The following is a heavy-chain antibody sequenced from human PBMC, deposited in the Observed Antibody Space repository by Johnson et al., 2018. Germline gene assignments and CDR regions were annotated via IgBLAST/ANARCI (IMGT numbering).Heavy chain of an antibody. CDR2: IIPLFGTA. D-gene: IGHD3-22*01. V-gene: IGHV1-69*01. CDR3: ARGSDDSSGTDAFDI. CDR1: RGTFSSSV. Sequence: QVQLLEAGAEVKKHRSSVEVSCKASRGTFSSSVISWVRQAPGQGLEWMGGIIPLFGTASYEQKFQGRVTITADESTSTAYMALSSLRSEDTAVYYCARGSDDSSGTDAFDIWGQGTMVTVSS. J-gene: IGHJ3*02.